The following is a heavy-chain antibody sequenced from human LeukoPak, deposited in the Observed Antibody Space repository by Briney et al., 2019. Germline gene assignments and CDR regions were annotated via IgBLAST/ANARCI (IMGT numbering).Heavy chain of an antibody. CDR2: ISDSGGTT. Sequence: GGSLRLSCAASGFTSRDFDMTWVRQAPGKGLEWVSTISDSGGTTSYADSVKGRFTISRDNSNNTLYLQMNNLRAEDTAVYYCAKVLSKTSYYNTFFDYWGQGTLSPSPQ. CDR3: AKVLSKTSYYNTFFDY. D-gene: IGHD1-26*01. J-gene: IGHJ4*02. CDR1: GFTSRDFD. V-gene: IGHV3-23*01.